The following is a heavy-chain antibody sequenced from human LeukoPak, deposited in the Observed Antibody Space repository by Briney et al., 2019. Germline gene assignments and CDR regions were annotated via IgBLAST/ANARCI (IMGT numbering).Heavy chain of an antibody. Sequence: GGSLRLSCAASGFTFSNAWMSWVRQAPGKGLEWVGRIICKTDGGTTDYAAPVKGRFTISRDDSKNTLYLQMNSLKTEDTAVYYCTTDPVIAVAQYYGMDVWGQGTTVTVS. CDR3: TTDPVIAVAQYYGMDV. V-gene: IGHV3-15*01. J-gene: IGHJ6*02. CDR1: GFTFSNAW. D-gene: IGHD6-19*01. CDR2: IICKTDGGTT.